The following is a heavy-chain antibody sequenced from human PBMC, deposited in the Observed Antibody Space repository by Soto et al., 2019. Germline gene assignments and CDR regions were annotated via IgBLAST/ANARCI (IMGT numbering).Heavy chain of an antibody. D-gene: IGHD1-20*01. J-gene: IGHJ4*02. V-gene: IGHV3-23*01. CDR1: GFNFNIYA. CDR2: TGATGRTT. Sequence: GWSLRLSCAASGFNFNIYAMTWVRQAPGKGLEWVSTTGATGRTTYYADSVKGRFTVSRDNSKNTLDLQMSNLRAEDTAVYYCAKVHNTSRSFDYWGQGTLVTVSS. CDR3: AKVHNTSRSFDY.